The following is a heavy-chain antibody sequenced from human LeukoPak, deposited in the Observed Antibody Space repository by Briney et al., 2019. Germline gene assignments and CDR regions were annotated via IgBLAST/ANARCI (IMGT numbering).Heavy chain of an antibody. V-gene: IGHV3-23*01. CDR1: GFTFSSYA. CDR3: TRDWRNLGYDY. CDR2: ISGSGGST. Sequence: GGSLRLSCAASGFTFSSYAMSWVRQAPGKGLEWVSAISGSGGSTYYADSVKGRFTISRDNAKNTLYLQMNSLRAEDTAVYYCTRDWRNLGYDYWGQGTLVTVSS. D-gene: IGHD5-12*01. J-gene: IGHJ4*02.